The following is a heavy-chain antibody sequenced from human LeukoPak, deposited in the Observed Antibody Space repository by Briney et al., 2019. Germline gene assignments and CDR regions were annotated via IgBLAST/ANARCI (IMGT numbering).Heavy chain of an antibody. Sequence: GGSLRLSCAVSGFTFNKYPMNWVRQAPGKGLEWISAISGSGGSTYYADSVKGRFTISRDNSKNTLYLQMNSLRAEDTAVYYCAKGDACSSTSCYWADDGAFDIWGQGTMVTVSS. CDR2: ISGSGGST. CDR3: AKGDACSSTSCYWADDGAFDI. J-gene: IGHJ3*02. V-gene: IGHV3-23*01. D-gene: IGHD2-2*01. CDR1: GFTFNKYP.